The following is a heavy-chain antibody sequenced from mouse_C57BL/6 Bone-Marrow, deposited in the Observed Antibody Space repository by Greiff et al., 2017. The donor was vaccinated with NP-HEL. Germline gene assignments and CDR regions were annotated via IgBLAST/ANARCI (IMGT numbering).Heavy chain of an antibody. J-gene: IGHJ3*01. Sequence: VQLQQSGPELVKPGASVKISCKASGYSFTGYYMNWVKQSPEKSLEWIGEINPSTGGTTYNQKFKAKATLTVDKSSSTADMQLKSLTSEDSAVYYCAREGDGGYYLAWFAYWGQGTLVTVSA. CDR3: AREGDGGYYLAWFAY. D-gene: IGHD2-3*01. CDR2: INPSTGGT. V-gene: IGHV1-42*01. CDR1: GYSFTGYY.